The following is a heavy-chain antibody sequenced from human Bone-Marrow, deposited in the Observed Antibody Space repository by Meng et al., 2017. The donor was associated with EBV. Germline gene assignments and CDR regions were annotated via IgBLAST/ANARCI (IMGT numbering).Heavy chain of an antibody. V-gene: IGHV3-53*01. D-gene: IGHD2-2*01. CDR2: IHSVGNA. Sequence: LQLVGSGGGLIQPGGSLRLSCAASGFTVRGSYMSWVRQPPGRGLEWVSVIHSVGNAYYADSVRDRFTLSRDNSKNTLYLRMNYLRAEDTSVYYCARSYGSTLDWFDPWGQGTLVTVSS. J-gene: IGHJ5*02. CDR3: ARSYGSTLDWFDP. CDR1: GFTVRGSY.